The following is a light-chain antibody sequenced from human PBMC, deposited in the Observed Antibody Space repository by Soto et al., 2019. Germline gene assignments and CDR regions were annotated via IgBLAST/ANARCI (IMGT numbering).Light chain of an antibody. J-gene: IGLJ1*01. CDR2: DVS. V-gene: IGLV2-14*01. CDR3: SSYSSSGTLYV. Sequence: QSALTQPASVSGSPGQSITISCTGSSSDVGDYNYVAWYQQHPDKAPKLMIFDVSSRSSGVSNRFSGSKSGSTASLTISGLPAEDEADYFYSSYSSSGTLYVFGTGTKVTVL. CDR1: SSDVGDYNY.